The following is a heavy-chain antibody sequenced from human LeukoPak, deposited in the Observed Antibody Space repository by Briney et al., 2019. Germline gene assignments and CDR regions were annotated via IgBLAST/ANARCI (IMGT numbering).Heavy chain of an antibody. CDR2: INAGNGNT. Sequence: ASVKVSCKASGYTFTNYVIHWVRQAPGQRLEWMGWINAGNGNTKYSQKFQGRVTITRDTSASTAYMELSSLRSDDTAVYYCARDRGGILWFGELGYWGQGTLVTVSS. CDR1: GYTFTNYV. CDR3: ARDRGGILWFGELGY. V-gene: IGHV1-3*01. D-gene: IGHD3-10*01. J-gene: IGHJ4*02.